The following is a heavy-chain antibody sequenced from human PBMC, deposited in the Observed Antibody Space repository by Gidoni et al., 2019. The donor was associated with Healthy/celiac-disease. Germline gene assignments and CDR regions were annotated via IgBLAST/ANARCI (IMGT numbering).Heavy chain of an antibody. Sequence: QVTLKESGPALVKPTQTLTLTCTFSGFSLSTSGMRVSWIRQPPGKALEWLARIDWDDDKFYSTSLKTRLTISKDTSKNQVVLTMTNTDPVDTATYYCARDNGYHVHNWFDPWGQGTLVTVSS. J-gene: IGHJ5*02. D-gene: IGHD5-18*01. CDR1: GFSLSTSGMR. V-gene: IGHV2-70*04. CDR3: ARDNGYHVHNWFDP. CDR2: IDWDDDK.